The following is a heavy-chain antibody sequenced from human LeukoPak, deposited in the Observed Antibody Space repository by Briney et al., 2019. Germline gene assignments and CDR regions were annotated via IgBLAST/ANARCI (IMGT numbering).Heavy chain of an antibody. V-gene: IGHV4-39*01. J-gene: IGHJ4*02. CDR2: IYYSGST. CDR3: ARQEVEMATIYYGGDFDY. Sequence: LETLSLTCTVSGGSISSSSYYWGWIRPPPGKGLEWIGSIYYSGSTYYNPSLKSRDTISVDTSKNRFSLKVSSVTAADTAVYCCARQEVEMATIYYGGDFDYWGQGTLVSVSS. CDR1: GGSISSSSYY. D-gene: IGHD5-24*01.